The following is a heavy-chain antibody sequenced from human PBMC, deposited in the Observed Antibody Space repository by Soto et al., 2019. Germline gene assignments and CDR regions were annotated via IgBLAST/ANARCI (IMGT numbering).Heavy chain of an antibody. CDR3: ARPTATLRQDAFDI. CDR2: IYDSGST. J-gene: IGHJ3*02. D-gene: IGHD4-17*01. Sequence: QLQLQESGPGLVKPSETLSLTCTVSGGSISSSSYYWGWIRQPPGKGLEWIGSIYDSGSTNYNPSLKSRVTISVDTSKNQFSLKLSSVTAADTAVFYCARPTATLRQDAFDIWGQGTMVTVSS. CDR1: GGSISSSSYY. V-gene: IGHV4-39*01.